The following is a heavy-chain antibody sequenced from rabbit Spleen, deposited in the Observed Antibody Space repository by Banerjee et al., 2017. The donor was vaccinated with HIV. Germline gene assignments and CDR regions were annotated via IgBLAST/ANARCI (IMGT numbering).Heavy chain of an antibody. Sequence: QEQLKESGGGLVKPGASLTLTCKASGFSFSGSDHMCWVRQAPGKGLEWIACIYNGDIGSRTYYATWAKGRFTISKTSTTVTLQMTSLTAADTATYFCARDGGPTGYPSDRLDLWARAPWSPS. J-gene: IGHJ5*01. CDR3: ARDGGPTGYPSDRLDL. D-gene: IGHD7-1*01. CDR1: GFSFSGSDH. CDR2: IYNGDIGSRT. V-gene: IGHV1S45*01.